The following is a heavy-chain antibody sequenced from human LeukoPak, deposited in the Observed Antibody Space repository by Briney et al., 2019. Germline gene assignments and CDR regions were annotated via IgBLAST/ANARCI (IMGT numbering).Heavy chain of an antibody. CDR1: GGTFSSYA. CDR3: ASGLIMVAEGYYFDY. J-gene: IGHJ4*02. D-gene: IGHD4/OR15-4a*01. V-gene: IGHV1-69*04. Sequence: SVKVSCKASGGTFSSYAISWVRQAPGQGLEWMGRIIPILGIANYAQKFQGRVTITADKSTSTAYMELNSLRSEDTAVYYCASGLIMVAEGYYFDYWGQGTLVTVSS. CDR2: IIPILGIA.